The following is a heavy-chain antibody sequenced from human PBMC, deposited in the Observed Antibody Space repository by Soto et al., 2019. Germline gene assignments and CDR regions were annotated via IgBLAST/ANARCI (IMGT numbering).Heavy chain of an antibody. CDR2: IYSGGST. CDR3: ARAYPSYSSGYYYVPAGFDP. CDR1: GFTVSSNY. Sequence: GGSLRLSCAASGFTVSSNYMSWVRQAPGKGLEWVSVIYSGGSTYYADSVKGRFTISRDNSKNTLYLQMNSLRAEDTAVYYCARAYPSYSSGYYYVPAGFDPWGQGTLVTVSS. D-gene: IGHD3-22*01. V-gene: IGHV3-53*01. J-gene: IGHJ5*02.